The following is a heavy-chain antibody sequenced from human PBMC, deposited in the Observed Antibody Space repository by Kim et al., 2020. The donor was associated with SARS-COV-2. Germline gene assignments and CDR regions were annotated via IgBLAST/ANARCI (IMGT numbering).Heavy chain of an antibody. D-gene: IGHD3-16*02. Sequence: GGSLRLSCAASGFTFSSYAMHWVRQAPGKGLEWVAVISYDGSNKYYADSVKGRFTISRDNSKNTLYLQMNSLRAEDTAVYYCARVIGAFDIWGQGTMVTV. V-gene: IGHV3-30*04. CDR3: ARVIGAFDI. CDR2: ISYDGSNK. CDR1: GFTFSSYA. J-gene: IGHJ3*02.